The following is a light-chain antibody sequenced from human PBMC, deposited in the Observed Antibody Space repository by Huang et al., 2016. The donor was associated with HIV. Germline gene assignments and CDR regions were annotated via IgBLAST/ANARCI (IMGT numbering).Light chain of an antibody. CDR3: MQTKQPAT. CDR1: QSLLHTDGKTY. Sequence: DIVMTQTPLSLSVRPGQPASISCNSSQSLLHTDGKTYFYWYLQRPSQSPQLLIYEVSNRFYGVPDRFSGSGSGTDFTLKISRVEAEDAGVYYCMQTKQPATFGQGTKVEIK. CDR2: EVS. V-gene: IGKV2D-29*02. J-gene: IGKJ1*01.